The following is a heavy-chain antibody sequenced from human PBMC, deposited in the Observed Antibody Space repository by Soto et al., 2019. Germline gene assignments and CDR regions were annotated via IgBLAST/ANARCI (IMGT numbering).Heavy chain of an antibody. D-gene: IGHD1-26*01. J-gene: IGHJ4*02. CDR1: GFTFSSYA. CDR2: ISGSGGST. Sequence: PGGSLRLSCAASGFTFSSYAMSWVRQAPGKGLEWVSAISGSGGSTYYADSVKGRVTISRDNSKNTLYLQMNSLRAEDTAVYYCAKDLPVKWELLLGYFDYWGQGTLVTVSS. CDR3: AKDLPVKWELLLGYFDY. V-gene: IGHV3-23*01.